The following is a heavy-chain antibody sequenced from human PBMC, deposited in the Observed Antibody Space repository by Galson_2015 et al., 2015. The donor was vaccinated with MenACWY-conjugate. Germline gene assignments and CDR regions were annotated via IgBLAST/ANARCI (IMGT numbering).Heavy chain of an antibody. CDR2: IQSKNYGANT. Sequence: SLRLSCATSGFAFGDYLMGWVRQAPGRGLEWVGYIQSKNYGANTKYAASVKDRFTISRDDSRSITYLQMNSLKTEDSALYYCTRAVHRYCSRTNCPFDHWGQGTLVTVSS. J-gene: IGHJ4*02. D-gene: IGHD2-2*01. V-gene: IGHV3-49*04. CDR1: GFAFGDYL. CDR3: TRAVHRYCSRTNCPFDH.